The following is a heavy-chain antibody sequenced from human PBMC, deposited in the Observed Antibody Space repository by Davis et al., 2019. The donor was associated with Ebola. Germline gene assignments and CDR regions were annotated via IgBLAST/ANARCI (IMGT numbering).Heavy chain of an antibody. CDR3: ARDLSSWYAFDI. D-gene: IGHD6-13*01. V-gene: IGHV3-21*01. J-gene: IGHJ3*02. CDR2: ISSSSSYI. CDR1: GFTFSSYS. Sequence: GESLKISCAASGFTFSSYSMNWVRQAPGKGLEWVSSISSSSSYIYYADSVKGRFTISRDNAKNSLYLQMNSLRAEDTAVYYCARDLSSWYAFDIWGQGTMVTVSS.